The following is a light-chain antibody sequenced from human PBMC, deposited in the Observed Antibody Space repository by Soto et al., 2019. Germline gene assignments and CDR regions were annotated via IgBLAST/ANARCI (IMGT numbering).Light chain of an antibody. V-gene: IGLV2-14*01. CDR1: SSDVGGYNY. CDR3: SSYTSSSTRV. CDR2: EVS. J-gene: IGLJ2*01. Sequence: QSALTQPASVSGSPGQSITISCSGTSSDVGGYNYVSWHQHHPGKAPKLMIYEVSHRPSEVSNRFSGSKSGNTASLTISGLQAEDEADYYCSSYTSSSTRVFGGGTKVTVL.